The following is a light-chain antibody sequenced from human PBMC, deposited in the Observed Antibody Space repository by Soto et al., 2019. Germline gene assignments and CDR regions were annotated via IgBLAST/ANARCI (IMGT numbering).Light chain of an antibody. V-gene: IGLV2-23*02. J-gene: IGLJ3*02. CDR2: EVN. CDR3: CSYAGSRWV. CDR1: SDDIGNFNL. Sequence: QSALPQPASVSGSPGQSITFSCTGSSDDIGNFNLVSWYQQYPGKAPKLILYEVNKRPLGVSDRFSGSKSGNTASLTISGLQAEDEADYHCCSYAGSRWVFGGGTKVTVL.